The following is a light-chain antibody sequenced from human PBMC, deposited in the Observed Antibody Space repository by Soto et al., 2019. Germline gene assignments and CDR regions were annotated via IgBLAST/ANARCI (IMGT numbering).Light chain of an antibody. CDR3: AAWDDSFPGVV. CDR1: SSNIGSNT. V-gene: IGLV1-44*01. Sequence: QSVLTQPPSASGTPGQRVTISCSGSSSNIGSNTVNWYQQLPGTAPKLLIYSNNQRPSGVPDRFSGSKSGTSASLAISGLQSEDEADYYCAAWDDSFPGVVFGGGTKLTVL. CDR2: SNN. J-gene: IGLJ2*01.